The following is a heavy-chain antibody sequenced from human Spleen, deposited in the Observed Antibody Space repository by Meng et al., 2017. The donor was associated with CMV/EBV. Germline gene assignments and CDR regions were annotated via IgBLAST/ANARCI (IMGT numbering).Heavy chain of an antibody. V-gene: IGHV4-39*01. J-gene: IGHJ4*02. CDR1: GGSISSSSYY. D-gene: IGHD3-3*01. CDR3: ARRAPYDFWSGYSFDY. CDR2: IYYSGST. Sequence: GSLRLSCTVSGGSISSSSYYWGWIRQPPGKGLEWIGSIYYSGSTYYNPSLKSRVTISVDTSKNQFSLKLSSVTAADTAVYYCARRAPYDFWSGYSFDYWGQGTLVTV.